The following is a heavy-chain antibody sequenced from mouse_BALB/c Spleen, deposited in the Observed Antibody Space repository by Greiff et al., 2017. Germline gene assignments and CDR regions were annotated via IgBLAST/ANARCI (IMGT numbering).Heavy chain of an antibody. Sequence: EVNVVESGGGLVQPGGSRKLSCAASGFTFSSFGMHWVRQAPEKGLEWVAYISSGSSTIYYADTVKGRFTISRDNPKNTLFLQMTSLRSEDTAMYYCARYWGHYAMDYWGQGTSVTVSS. CDR3: ARYWGHYAMDY. D-gene: IGHD4-1*01. V-gene: IGHV5-17*02. CDR1: GFTFSSFG. CDR2: ISSGSSTI. J-gene: IGHJ4*01.